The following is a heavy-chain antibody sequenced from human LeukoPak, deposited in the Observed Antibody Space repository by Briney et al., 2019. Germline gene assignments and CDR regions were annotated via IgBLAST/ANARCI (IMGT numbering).Heavy chain of an antibody. CDR1: GYTFTGYY. CDR3: ARAHTTGTTDDAFDI. V-gene: IGHV1-2*02. Sequence: GASVKVSCKASGYTFTGYYMHWVRQAPGQGLEWMGWINPNSGGTNYAQKFQGRVTMTRDTSISTAYMELSRLRSDDTAVYYCARAHTTGTTDDAFDIWGRGTMVTVSS. D-gene: IGHD1-1*01. J-gene: IGHJ3*02. CDR2: INPNSGGT.